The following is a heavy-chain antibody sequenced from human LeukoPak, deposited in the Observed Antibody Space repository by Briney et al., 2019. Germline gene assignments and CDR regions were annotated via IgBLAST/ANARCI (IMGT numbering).Heavy chain of an antibody. CDR3: ARSLGYGWFDP. Sequence: PGGSLRLFCAASGFAFSTYWMGWVRQVSGKGLEWVANIKQDGSEKYYVDSVKGQFTISRDNSKNSLYLQMNSLRGEDTALYYCARSLGYGWFDPWGQGTLVTVSS. J-gene: IGHJ5*02. CDR1: GFAFSTYW. CDR2: IKQDGSEK. V-gene: IGHV3-7*01. D-gene: IGHD2-8*01.